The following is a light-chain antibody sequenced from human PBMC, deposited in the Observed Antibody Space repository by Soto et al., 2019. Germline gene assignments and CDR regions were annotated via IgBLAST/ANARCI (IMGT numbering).Light chain of an antibody. J-gene: IGLJ3*02. Sequence: QSVLTQPRSVSGSPGQSVTISCTGTSSDVGGSNFVSWYQQHAGKAPKLVIYDVSKRPSGVPDRFSGSKSGNAASLTISGLQVEDEADYYCCSYAGNSLWVFGRGTKLTVL. CDR1: SSDVGGSNF. CDR3: CSYAGNSLWV. CDR2: DVS. V-gene: IGLV2-11*01.